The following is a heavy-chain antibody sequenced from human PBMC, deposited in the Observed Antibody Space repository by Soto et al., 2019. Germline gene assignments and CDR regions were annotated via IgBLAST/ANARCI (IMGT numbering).Heavy chain of an antibody. CDR1: GYSIRTSGLG. J-gene: IGHJ4*02. CDR2: IYWNDDK. Sequence: SGPTLVNPTQTLTLTCTFSGYSIRTSGLGVGWIRQPPGKALEWLALIYWNDDKRYSPCLKSRLTITKDTSKNQVVLTMTNMDPVDTGTYYCAHRLIATAAAGLQDFDYWGQGTLVTVSS. D-gene: IGHD6-13*01. CDR3: AHRLIATAAAGLQDFDY. V-gene: IGHV2-5*01.